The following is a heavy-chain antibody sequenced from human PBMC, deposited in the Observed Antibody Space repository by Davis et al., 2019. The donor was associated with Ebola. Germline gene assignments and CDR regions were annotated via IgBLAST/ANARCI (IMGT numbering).Heavy chain of an antibody. CDR1: GFTFSSYA. CDR3: AKEGDSTIFGIRYYYYGMDV. J-gene: IGHJ6*02. CDR2: IWYDGSNK. V-gene: IGHV3-30*02. Sequence: GGSLRLSCAASGFTFSSYAMHWVRQAPGKGLEWVAVIWYDGSNKYYADSVKGRFTTSRDKSKNPLYLQMNSLRAEDTAVYYCAKEGDSTIFGIRYYYYGMDVWGQGTTVNVSS. D-gene: IGHD3-3*01.